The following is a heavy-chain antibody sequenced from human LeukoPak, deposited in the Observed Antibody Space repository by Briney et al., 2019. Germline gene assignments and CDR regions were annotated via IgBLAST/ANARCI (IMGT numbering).Heavy chain of an antibody. J-gene: IGHJ4*02. CDR1: GFNFKLSA. CDR3: AKGRCGDSSCWYFDA. V-gene: IGHV3-23*01. Sequence: GGSLRLSCAASGFNFKLSAMSWGRQASGKGLEWVALISGSGSRGSGITGGNTYYADSVKGRFSISRDDSQNTVYLQMNSLRVEDTATYFCAKGRCGDSSCWYFDAWAKGTRVTVSP. D-gene: IGHD6-13*01. CDR2: ISGSGSRGSGITGGNT.